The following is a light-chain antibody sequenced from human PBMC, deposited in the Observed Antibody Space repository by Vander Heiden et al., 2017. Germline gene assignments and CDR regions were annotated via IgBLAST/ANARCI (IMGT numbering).Light chain of an antibody. V-gene: IGKV3-20*01. CDR2: GAS. Sequence: EIVLTPSPGTLSLSPGERATLSCRASQSVSSSYLAWQQQKPGQARRLILHGASSRPAGIPDRFSGSGSGTDFTLTSSRLDPEDFAVYYCQQYGSSPGTFGQGTKVEIK. CDR3: QQYGSSPGT. CDR1: QSVSSSY. J-gene: IGKJ1*01.